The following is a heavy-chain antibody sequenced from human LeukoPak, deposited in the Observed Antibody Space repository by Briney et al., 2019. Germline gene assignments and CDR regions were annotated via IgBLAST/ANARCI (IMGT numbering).Heavy chain of an antibody. CDR1: GGSISSYY. CDR3: ARDGLWGPFDY. D-gene: IGHD3-10*01. CDR2: IYYSGST. J-gene: IGHJ4*02. V-gene: IGHV4-59*12. Sequence: SETLSLTCTVSGGSISSYYWSWIRQPPGKGLEWIGYIYYSGSTNYNPSLKSRVTISVDTSKNQFSLKLSSVTAADTAVYYCARDGLWGPFDYWGQGTLVTVSS.